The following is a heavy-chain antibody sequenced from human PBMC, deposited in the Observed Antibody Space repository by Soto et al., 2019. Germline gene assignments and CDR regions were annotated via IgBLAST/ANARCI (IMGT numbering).Heavy chain of an antibody. CDR2: INHSGST. V-gene: IGHV4-34*01. CDR3: AKMNTVTTRGAFDI. Sequence: SETRSRTSAVDGGSSRGYCWSWTRERPGKGLEWIGEINHSGSTNYNPSLKSRVTISVDTSKNQFSLKLSSVTAADTAVYYCAKMNTVTTRGAFDIWGQGTMVTVSS. J-gene: IGHJ3*02. CDR1: GGSSRGYC. D-gene: IGHD4-17*01.